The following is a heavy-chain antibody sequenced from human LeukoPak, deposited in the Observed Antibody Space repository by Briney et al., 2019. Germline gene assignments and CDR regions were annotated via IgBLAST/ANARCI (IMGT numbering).Heavy chain of an antibody. V-gene: IGHV4-61*02. Sequence: PSQTLSLTCTVSGDSISSGDYYWSWIRQPAGKGLEWIGRISSSGSTNYNPSLKSRVTISVDTSKNQFSLKLSSVTAADPAVYYCARGRWLQSRYFDYWGQGTLVTVSS. J-gene: IGHJ4*02. CDR3: ARGRWLQSRYFDY. CDR1: GDSISSGDYY. D-gene: IGHD5-24*01. CDR2: ISSSGST.